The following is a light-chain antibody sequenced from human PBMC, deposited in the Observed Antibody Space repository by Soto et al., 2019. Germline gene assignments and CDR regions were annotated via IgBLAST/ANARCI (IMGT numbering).Light chain of an antibody. J-gene: IGKJ1*01. CDR3: QQYYSTPTWT. CDR1: QSVLYSSNNKNY. Sequence: DIVMTQSPDSLAVSLGERATINCKSSQSVLYSSNNKNYLAWYQQKPGQPPKLLIYWASTRESGVPDRFSGSGSGPDFTLTIGSLQAEDVAVYYCQQYYSTPTWTFGQGTKVEIK. CDR2: WAS. V-gene: IGKV4-1*01.